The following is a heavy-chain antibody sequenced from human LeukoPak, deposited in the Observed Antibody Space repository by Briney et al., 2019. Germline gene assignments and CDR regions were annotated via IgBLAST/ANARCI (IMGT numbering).Heavy chain of an antibody. CDR3: ARSPPTDYGDYDPPQDY. J-gene: IGHJ4*02. D-gene: IGHD4-17*01. CDR1: GGSFSGYY. CDR2: INHSGST. Sequence: SETLSLTCAVYGGSFSGYYWSWIRQPPGKGLEWIGEINHSGSTNYNPSLKSRVTISVDTSKNQFSLKLSSVTAADTAVYYCARSPPTDYGDYDPPQDYWGQGTLVTVSS. V-gene: IGHV4-34*01.